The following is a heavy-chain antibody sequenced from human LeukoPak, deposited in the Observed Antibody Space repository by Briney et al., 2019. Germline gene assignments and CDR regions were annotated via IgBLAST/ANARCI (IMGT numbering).Heavy chain of an antibody. CDR3: AREREGSGYTDY. V-gene: IGHV4-30-2*01. J-gene: IGHJ4*02. CDR1: GGSISSGGYS. D-gene: IGHD3-3*01. CDR2: IYHSGST. Sequence: SETLSLTCAVSGGSISSGGYSWSWIRQPPGKGLEWIGYIYHSGSTYYNPSLKSRVTISVDRSKNQFSLKLSSVTAADTAVYYCAREREGSGYTDYWGQGTLVTVSS.